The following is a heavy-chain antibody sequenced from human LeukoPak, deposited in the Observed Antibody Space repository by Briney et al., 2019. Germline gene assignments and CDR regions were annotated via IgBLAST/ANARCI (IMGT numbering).Heavy chain of an antibody. D-gene: IGHD5-18*01. V-gene: IGHV4-34*01. CDR3: ARARVFGYGYCWFDP. CDR2: INHSGST. Sequence: SETLSLTCAVYGGSFSGYYWSWICQPPGKGLEWIGEINHSGSTNYNPSLKSRVTISVDTSKNQFSLKLSSVTAADTAVYYCARARVFGYGYCWFDPWGQGTLVTVSS. J-gene: IGHJ5*02. CDR1: GGSFSGYY.